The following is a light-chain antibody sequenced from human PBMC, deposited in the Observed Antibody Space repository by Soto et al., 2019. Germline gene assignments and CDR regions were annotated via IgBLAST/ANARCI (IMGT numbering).Light chain of an antibody. CDR2: KDT. CDR3: QQYTYYWT. V-gene: IGKV1-5*03. J-gene: IGKJ1*01. CDR1: QSVSNW. Sequence: DIQMTQSPSTLSASVGDRVTISCRASQSVSNWLAWYQQKPGKAPKLLIYKDTSLESGLPSRFSGSGSGTEFTLTISSLQHDDFATYYSQQYTYYWTFGQGTKVEIK.